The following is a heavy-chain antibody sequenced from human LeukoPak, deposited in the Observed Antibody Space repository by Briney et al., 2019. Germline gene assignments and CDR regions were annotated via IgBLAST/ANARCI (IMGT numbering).Heavy chain of an antibody. CDR2: ISGSGGST. J-gene: IGHJ6*02. CDR3: RTGYYYGMDV. D-gene: IGHD6-6*01. CDR1: GFTFSSYA. V-gene: IGHV3-23*01. Sequence: GGSLRLSCAASGFTFSSYAMSWVRQAPGKGLEWVSAISGSGGSTYYADFVKGRFTISRDNSKNTLYLQMNSLRAEDTAVYYCRTGYYYGMDVWGQGTTVTVSS.